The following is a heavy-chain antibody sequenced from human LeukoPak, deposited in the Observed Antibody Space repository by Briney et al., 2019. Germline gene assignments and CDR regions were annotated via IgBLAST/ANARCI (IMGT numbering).Heavy chain of an antibody. CDR3: ARDSKRVTMVRGVRYFDL. J-gene: IGHJ2*01. V-gene: IGHV4-31*03. Sequence: PSETLSLTCTVSGGSISSGGYYWSWIRQHPGKGLEWIGYIYYSGSTYYNPSLKSRVTISVDTSKNQFSLKLSSVTAADTAVYYCARDSKRVTMVRGVRYFDLWGRGTLVTVSS. CDR1: GGSISSGGYY. CDR2: IYYSGST. D-gene: IGHD3-10*01.